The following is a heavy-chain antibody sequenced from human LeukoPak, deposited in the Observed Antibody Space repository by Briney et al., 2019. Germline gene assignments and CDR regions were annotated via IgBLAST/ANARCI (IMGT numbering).Heavy chain of an antibody. J-gene: IGHJ4*02. CDR3: ARGSGIITGIDE. V-gene: IGHV3-74*01. CDR1: GFTFSSHW. D-gene: IGHD6-25*01. CDR2: IKDDGSHT. Sequence: GGSLRLSCAASGFTFSSHWMHWARHAPGKGLVWVSRIKDDGSHTNYADSVKGRFTISRDNAKNTPSLQMNSLRAEDTAVYYCARGSGIITGIDEWGQGTLVTVSS.